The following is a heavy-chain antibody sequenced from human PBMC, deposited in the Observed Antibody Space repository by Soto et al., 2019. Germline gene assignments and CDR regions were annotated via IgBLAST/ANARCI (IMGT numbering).Heavy chain of an antibody. V-gene: IGHV3-7*03. CDR2: IKQDGNEK. Sequence: HPGGSLRLSCAVSGFTFSDYWMSWVRQAPGKGLEWVANIKQDGNEKYYVDSVKGRFTISRDNSKNSLYLQMNSLRTEDTALYYCAKDPRGKDIKPSKGRTYGMDVWGQGTTVTVSS. CDR1: GFTFSDYW. CDR3: AKDPRGKDIKPSKGRTYGMDV. J-gene: IGHJ6*02.